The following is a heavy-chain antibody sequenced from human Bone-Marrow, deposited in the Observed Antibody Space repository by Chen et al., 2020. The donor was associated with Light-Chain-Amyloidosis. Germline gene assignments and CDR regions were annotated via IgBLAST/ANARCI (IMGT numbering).Heavy chain of an antibody. CDR3: ARDRPKLGVWYFDL. Sequence: QVQLAESGGGAVQPGTSLSPSCAASGFLFHTYALHWVRQAPGKGLEWVATVWYDGSKKQYGDSVKGRFTISRDNSKNTIYLQMNNLTVEETAVYFCARDRPKLGVWYFDLWGRGTLLTVSS. D-gene: IGHD7-27*01. V-gene: IGHV3-33*01. CDR2: VWYDGSKK. J-gene: IGHJ2*01. CDR1: GFLFHTYA.